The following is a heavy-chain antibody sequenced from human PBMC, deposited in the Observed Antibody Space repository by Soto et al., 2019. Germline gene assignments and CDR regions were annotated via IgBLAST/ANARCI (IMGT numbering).Heavy chain of an antibody. CDR3: ARHSLALRKNNWFDP. CDR2: IFYLGSS. Sequence: RSLTCTVSGDSIISSDFYWGWVRQPPGKGLEWIGNIFYLGSSYYNPSLKSRVTMSVDTSKNQFSLRLRSVTAADTALYFCARHSLALRKNNWFDPWGQGIMVTVSS. CDR1: GDSIISSDFY. V-gene: IGHV4-39*01. D-gene: IGHD3-3*02. J-gene: IGHJ5*02.